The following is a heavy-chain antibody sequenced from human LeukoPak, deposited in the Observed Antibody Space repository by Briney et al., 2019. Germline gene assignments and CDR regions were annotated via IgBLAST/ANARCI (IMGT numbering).Heavy chain of an antibody. CDR3: AKDGAVAGTGWYFDL. V-gene: IGHV3-9*01. CDR2: ILWNSATI. D-gene: IGHD6-19*01. Sequence: GGSLRLSCAASGFSFDDYAMHWVRQTPGKGLEWVAGILWNSATIGYVDSVKGRFTITRDNAKNSLDLQMNSLRDEDTAFYYCAKDGAVAGTGWYFDLWGRGTLVTVSS. CDR1: GFSFDDYA. J-gene: IGHJ2*01.